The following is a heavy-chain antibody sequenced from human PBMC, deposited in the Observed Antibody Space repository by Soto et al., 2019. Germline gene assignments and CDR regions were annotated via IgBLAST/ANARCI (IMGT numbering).Heavy chain of an antibody. Sequence: QMPLVQSGPEVKKPGTSVKVSCKASGFTFTSSAVQWVRQARGQRLEWIGWIVVGSGNTNYAQKFQERVTITRDMSTSTAYMELSSLRSEDTAVYYCAAGEEWFVYGMDVWGQGTTVTVSS. CDR3: AAGEEWFVYGMDV. J-gene: IGHJ6*02. V-gene: IGHV1-58*01. CDR2: IVVGSGNT. D-gene: IGHD3-3*01. CDR1: GFTFTSSA.